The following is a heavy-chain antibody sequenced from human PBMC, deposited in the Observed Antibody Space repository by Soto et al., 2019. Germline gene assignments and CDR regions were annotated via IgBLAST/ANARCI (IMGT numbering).Heavy chain of an antibody. CDR1: GGSISSYY. D-gene: IGHD2-15*01. V-gene: IGHV4-59*01. CDR2: IYYSGST. J-gene: IGHJ5*02. CDR3: ARCVVAAKGNWFDP. Sequence: PSETLSLTCTVSGGSISSYYWSWIRQPPGKGLEWIGYIYYSGSTNYNPSLKSRVSISVDTSKNQFSLKLSSVTAADTAVYYCARCVVAAKGNWFDPWGQGTLVTVSS.